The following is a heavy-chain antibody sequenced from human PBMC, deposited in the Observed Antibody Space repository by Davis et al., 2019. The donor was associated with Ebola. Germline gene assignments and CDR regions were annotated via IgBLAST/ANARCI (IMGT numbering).Heavy chain of an antibody. J-gene: IGHJ3*02. CDR3: AKDTSNIWFDI. D-gene: IGHD1-26*01. V-gene: IGHV3-23*01. CDR2: LGTSADT. Sequence: GGSLRLSCSASGFIFSTYVMSWVRQAPGKGLEWVSTLGTSADTYYADSVKGRFTISRDNSKNTLYLQMNGLRVEDTAIYYCAKDTSNIWFDIWGQGTNVTVSS. CDR1: GFIFSTYV.